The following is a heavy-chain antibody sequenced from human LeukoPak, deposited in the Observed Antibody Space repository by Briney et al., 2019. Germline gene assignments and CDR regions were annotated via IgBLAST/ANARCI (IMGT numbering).Heavy chain of an antibody. Sequence: ASVKVSCKASGYTFTGYYMHWVRQAPGQGLEWMGWINPNSGGTNYAQKFQGRVTMTRDTSISTAYMELSSLRSDDTAVYYCARAPYCSGGDCYSGVYWFDPWGQGTLVTVSS. CDR1: GYTFTGYY. D-gene: IGHD2-15*01. V-gene: IGHV1-2*02. J-gene: IGHJ5*02. CDR2: INPNSGGT. CDR3: ARAPYCSGGDCYSGVYWFDP.